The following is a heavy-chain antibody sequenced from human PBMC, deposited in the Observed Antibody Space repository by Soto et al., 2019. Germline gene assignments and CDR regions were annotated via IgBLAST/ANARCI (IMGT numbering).Heavy chain of an antibody. V-gene: IGHV3-72*01. CDR1: GFTFSDHY. CDR3: GREKGYYDSSGYASFFALDI. D-gene: IGHD3-22*01. CDR2: TRNKANSYTT. Sequence: PGGSLRLSCAASGFTFSDHYMDWVRQAPGKGLEWVGRTRNKANSYTTDYAASVKGRFTISRDASQNSLYLHMNSLKTEDTAVYYCGREKGYYDSSGYASFFALDIWGQGTKVTVSS. J-gene: IGHJ3*02.